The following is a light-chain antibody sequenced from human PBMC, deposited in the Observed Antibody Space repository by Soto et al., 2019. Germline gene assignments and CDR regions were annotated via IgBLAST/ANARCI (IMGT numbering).Light chain of an antibody. CDR2: HVT. J-gene: IGLJ1*01. CDR1: SSDVGAYNS. CDR3: TPYAGSTAIYV. V-gene: IGLV2-8*01. Sequence: QSALTQPPSASGSPGQSVTISCTGTSSDVGAYNSVSWYQQLPGKAPKLMIYHVTKRPSGVPDRFSGSKSGNTPSLTVSGLQAEDEADYYCTPYAGSTAIYVFGTGTKLTVL.